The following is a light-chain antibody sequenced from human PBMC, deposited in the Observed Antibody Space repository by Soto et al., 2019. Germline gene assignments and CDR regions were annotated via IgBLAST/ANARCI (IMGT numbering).Light chain of an antibody. Sequence: NVLTQSPGALSLSPGARATLSCRASLSVSGNYLAWCRQTPGQPPRLLIYGASSRATGIPDRLSGSGSGTDLTLTMSRLEPEDFAVYDCQQYGSSQWTFGQGTKVDIK. CDR2: GAS. V-gene: IGKV3-20*01. CDR1: LSVSGNY. J-gene: IGKJ1*01. CDR3: QQYGSSQWT.